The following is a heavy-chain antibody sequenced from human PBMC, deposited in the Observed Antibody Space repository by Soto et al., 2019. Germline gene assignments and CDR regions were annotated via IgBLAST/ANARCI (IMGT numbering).Heavy chain of an antibody. J-gene: IGHJ4*02. CDR2: ISAYNGNT. Sequence: GASVKVSCKASGYTFTSYGISWVRQAPGQGLEWMGWISAYNGNTNYAQKLQGRVTMTADTSTSTAYMELRSLRSDDTAVYYCARYITIFGVVTYYFDYWGQGTLVTVSS. V-gene: IGHV1-18*01. CDR3: ARYITIFGVVTYYFDY. CDR1: GYTFTSYG. D-gene: IGHD3-3*01.